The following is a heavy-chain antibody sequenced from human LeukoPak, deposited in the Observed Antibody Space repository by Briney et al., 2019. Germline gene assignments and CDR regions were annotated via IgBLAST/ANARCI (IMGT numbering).Heavy chain of an antibody. V-gene: IGHV3-30*03. CDR2: ISYDGSNK. D-gene: IGHD7-27*01. J-gene: IGHJ4*02. CDR3: ARDLAGLSDY. CDR1: GFTFSSYG. Sequence: GRSLRLSCAASGFTFSSYGMHWVRQAPGKGLEWVAVISYDGSNKYYADSVKGRFTISRDNSKNTLYLQMNSLRAEDTAVYYCARDLAGLSDYWGQGTLVTVSS.